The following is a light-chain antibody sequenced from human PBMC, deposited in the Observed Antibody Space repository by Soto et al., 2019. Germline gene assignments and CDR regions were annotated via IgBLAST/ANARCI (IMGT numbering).Light chain of an antibody. J-gene: IGKJ1*01. CDR1: QGIIDY. Sequence: DIQMSQSPSSLSASVGDRVTITCRASQGIIDYLAWYQQKPGEAPKLLIYAASTLQSGVPSRFSGSGSGTDFTLTISSLQPEDVATYYCQKYNSAPQTVGQGTKVEIK. CDR2: AAS. CDR3: QKYNSAPQT. V-gene: IGKV1-27*01.